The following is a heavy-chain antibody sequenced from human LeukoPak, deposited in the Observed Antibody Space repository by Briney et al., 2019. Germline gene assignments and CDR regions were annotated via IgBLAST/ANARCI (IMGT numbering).Heavy chain of an antibody. CDR3: AASITPNALDI. Sequence: PGGSLRHSCAASGFTFSSYEMSWVRQAPGKGLEWVSYISSSGSTIYYADSVKGRFTISRDNAKNSLYLQMNSLRAEDTAVYYCAASITPNALDIWGQGTMVTVSS. J-gene: IGHJ3*02. V-gene: IGHV3-48*03. CDR1: GFTFSSYE. D-gene: IGHD4-23*01. CDR2: ISSSGSTI.